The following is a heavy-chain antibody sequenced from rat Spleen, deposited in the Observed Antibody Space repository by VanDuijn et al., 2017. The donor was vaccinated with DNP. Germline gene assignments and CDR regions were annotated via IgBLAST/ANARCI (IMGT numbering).Heavy chain of an antibody. CDR1: GFNINGYW. CDR3: ARAQFTRMFDY. CDR2: VNEYNNIV. Sequence: EVKLVESGGGLVQPGRSLKLSCAASGFNINGYWMAWVRQTAGKGLEWIGEVNEYNNIVNYTPSLKDKFTISRDNVQNTLFLQMSKLGSEDTGIYYCARAQFTRMFDYWGQGIMVTVSS. V-gene: IGHV4-2*01. D-gene: IGHD1-4*01. J-gene: IGHJ2*01.